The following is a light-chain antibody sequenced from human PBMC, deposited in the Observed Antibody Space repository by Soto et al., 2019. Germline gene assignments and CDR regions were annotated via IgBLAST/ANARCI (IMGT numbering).Light chain of an antibody. V-gene: IGLV1-44*01. J-gene: IGLJ3*02. CDR2: SNN. Sequence: QSVLTQPPSASETPGQRVTISCSGSRSNIGSNAVNWYQQLPGTAPKLLIHSNNQWPSGVPDRFSGSKSGTSASLAISGLQSEDEADYYCATWDDSLGGWVFGGGTKLTVL. CDR1: RSNIGSNA. CDR3: ATWDDSLGGWV.